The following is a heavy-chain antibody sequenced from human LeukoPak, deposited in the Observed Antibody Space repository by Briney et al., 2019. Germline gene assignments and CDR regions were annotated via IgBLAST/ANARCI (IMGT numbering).Heavy chain of an antibody. D-gene: IGHD3-3*01. CDR2: IIPIFGTA. CDR3: AREGTYYDFWSGYSVASNWFDP. CDR1: GGTFSSYA. V-gene: IGHV1-69*05. J-gene: IGHJ5*02. Sequence: SVKVSCKASGGTFSSYAISWVRQAPGQGLEWMGGIIPIFGTANYAQKFQGRVTITTDESTSTAYMELSSLRSEDTAVYYCAREGTYYDFWSGYSVASNWFDPWGRGTLVTVSS.